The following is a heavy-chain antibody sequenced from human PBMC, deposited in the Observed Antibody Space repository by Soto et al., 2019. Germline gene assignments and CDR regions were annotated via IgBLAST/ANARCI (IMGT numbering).Heavy chain of an antibody. CDR3: ASGSDFLDV. J-gene: IGHJ6*04. CDR2: ISSSSSYI. CDR1: GFTFSSYS. Sequence: GESLKISCAASGFTFSSYSMNWVRQAPGKGLEWVSSISSSSSYIYYADSVKGRFTISRDNAKNSLYLQMNSLRAEDTAVYYCASGSDFLDVWGKGTTVTVSS. D-gene: IGHD3-3*01. V-gene: IGHV3-21*01.